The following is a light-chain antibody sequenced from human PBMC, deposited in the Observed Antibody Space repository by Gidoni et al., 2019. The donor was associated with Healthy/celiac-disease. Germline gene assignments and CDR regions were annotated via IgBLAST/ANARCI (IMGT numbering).Light chain of an antibody. CDR3: QSYDSSLSGPVV. CDR2: VNS. J-gene: IGLJ2*01. CDR1: SSHLGAGYD. Sequence: QSVLTQPPSVAGAPGQRVTISCTGRSSHLGAGYDVHWYQQLPGTAPQPLIYVNSNRPSGLPDRFSGSTSVTSASLAIPGLQAEDEADYYCQSYDSSLSGPVVFGGGTKLTVL. V-gene: IGLV1-40*01.